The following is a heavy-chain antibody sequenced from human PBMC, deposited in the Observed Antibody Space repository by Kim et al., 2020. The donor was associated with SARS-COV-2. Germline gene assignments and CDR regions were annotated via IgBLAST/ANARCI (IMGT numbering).Heavy chain of an antibody. CDR2: IYHSGST. D-gene: IGHD3-22*01. J-gene: IGHJ5*02. V-gene: IGHV4-4*02. Sequence: SETLSLTCAVSGGSISSSNWWSWVRQPPGKGLEWIGEIYHSGSTNYNPSLKSRVTISVDKSKNQFSLKLSSVTAADTAVYYCARSDSMRVPWGTKWFDPWGQGTLVTVSS. CDR3: ARSDSMRVPWGTKWFDP. CDR1: GGSISSSNW.